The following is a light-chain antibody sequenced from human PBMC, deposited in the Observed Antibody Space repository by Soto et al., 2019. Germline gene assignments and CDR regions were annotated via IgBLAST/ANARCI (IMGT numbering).Light chain of an antibody. CDR3: QQSYSTPFT. CDR2: AAS. CDR1: QSISSY. Sequence: DIQMTQSPSSLSASVGDRVTITCRASQSISSYLNWYQQKPGKAPKRLIYAASSLQSGVASRFSGSGSVTDFTRNISSLEPEDFAIYCSQQSYSTPFTFGHGTRLEIK. V-gene: IGKV1-39*01. J-gene: IGKJ5*01.